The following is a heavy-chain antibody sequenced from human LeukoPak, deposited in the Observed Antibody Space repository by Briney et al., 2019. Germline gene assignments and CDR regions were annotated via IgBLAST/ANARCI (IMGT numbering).Heavy chain of an antibody. D-gene: IGHD3-9*01. CDR3: ARAPYDILTGYFLFDS. V-gene: IGHV4-30-2*01. Sequence: SETLSLTCAVSGGSISSDDYFWSWIRQPPGKGLEWIGYIYHRGGTSYNPSLKSRVTISLDKSRNQFSLNLSSVTAADTAVYYCARAPYDILTGYFLFDSWGQGTLVTVSS. CDR1: GGSISSDDYF. J-gene: IGHJ4*02. CDR2: IYHRGGT.